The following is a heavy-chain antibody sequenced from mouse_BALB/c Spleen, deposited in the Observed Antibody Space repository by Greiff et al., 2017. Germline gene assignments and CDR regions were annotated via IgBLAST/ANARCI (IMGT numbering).Heavy chain of an antibody. CDR1: GFTFSSYA. CDR3: ARDGGTTVGGAMDY. Sequence: EVQGVESGGGLVKPGGSLKLSCAASGFTFSSYAMSWVRQSPEKRLEWVAEISSGGSYTYYPDTVTGRFTISRDNAKNTLYLEMGSLRSEDTAMYYCARDGGTTVGGAMDYWGQGTSVTVSS. D-gene: IGHD1-1*01. CDR2: ISSGGSYT. V-gene: IGHV5-9-4*01. J-gene: IGHJ4*01.